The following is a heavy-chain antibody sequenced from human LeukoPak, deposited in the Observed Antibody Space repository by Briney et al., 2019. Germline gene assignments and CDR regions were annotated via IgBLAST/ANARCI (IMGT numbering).Heavy chain of an antibody. V-gene: IGHV1-2*02. CDR1: GYTFTGYY. CDR2: INPNSGGT. CDR3: ARVGGWFGELLPTYYYYGMDV. J-gene: IGHJ6*02. Sequence: ASVKVSYKASGYTFTGYYMHWVRQAPGQGLEWMGWINPNSGGTNYAQKFQGRVTMTRDTSISTAYMELSRLRSDDTAVYYCARVGGWFGELLPTYYYYGMDVCGQGTTVTVSS. D-gene: IGHD3-10*01.